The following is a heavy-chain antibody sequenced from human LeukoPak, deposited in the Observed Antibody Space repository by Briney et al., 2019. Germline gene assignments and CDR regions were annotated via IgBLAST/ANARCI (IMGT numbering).Heavy chain of an antibody. D-gene: IGHD2-21*02. CDR2: ITSSSGTI. V-gene: IGHV3-48*01. CDR3: ARALLAYCGGDCYNGFDP. Sequence: GGSLRLSCAASGFTLGTHSMNWVRQAPGKGLEWVAFITSSSGTIYYADSVKGRFTISRDNAKNSLYLQMNSLRVEDTAVYYCARALLAYCGGDCYNGFDPWGQGTLVTVSS. J-gene: IGHJ5*02. CDR1: GFTLGTHS.